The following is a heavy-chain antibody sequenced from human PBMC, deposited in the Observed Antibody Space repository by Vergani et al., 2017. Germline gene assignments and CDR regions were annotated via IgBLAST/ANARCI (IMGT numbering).Heavy chain of an antibody. V-gene: IGHV4-39*01. CDR1: CGSISSSSYY. J-gene: IGHJ4*02. D-gene: IGHD1-26*01. CDR3: ASLAYSGRPR. Sequence: QLQLQESGPGLVKPSETLSLTCTVSCGSISSSSYYWGWIRPPPGTGLEWIGIIYYSGSTYYNPSLKSRVTISVDTSKNQFSLKLSSVTAADTAVYYCASLAYSGRPRWGQGTLVTVSS. CDR2: IYYSGST.